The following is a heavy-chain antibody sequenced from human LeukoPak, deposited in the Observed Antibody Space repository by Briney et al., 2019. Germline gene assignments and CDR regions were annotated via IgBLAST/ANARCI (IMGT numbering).Heavy chain of an antibody. D-gene: IGHD2-15*01. CDR2: INQDGSEK. Sequence: PGGSLRLSCAASGFTFSNAWMSWVRQAPGKGLEWVANINQDGSEKYYVNSVKGRFTISRDNTKNSLYLQMDSLRAEDTAIYYCARDHVVDGLVFDYWGQGALVTVSS. V-gene: IGHV3-7*01. CDR1: GFTFSNAW. CDR3: ARDHVVDGLVFDY. J-gene: IGHJ4*02.